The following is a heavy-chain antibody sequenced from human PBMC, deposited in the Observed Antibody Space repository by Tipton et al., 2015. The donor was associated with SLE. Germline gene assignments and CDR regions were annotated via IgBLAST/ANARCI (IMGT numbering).Heavy chain of an antibody. CDR3: ARKGGSSSWYVDYYGMDV. J-gene: IGHJ6*02. V-gene: IGHV4-34*01. D-gene: IGHD6-13*01. Sequence: TLSLTCAVYGWSFSGFYWGWVRQSPGKGRGWTGEINHSGSTKYNPSLESRVTISVDTSKNQFSLKLRSVTAADTAVYYCARKGGSSSWYVDYYGMDVWAKGPRPPSP. CDR2: INHSGST. CDR1: GWSFSGFY.